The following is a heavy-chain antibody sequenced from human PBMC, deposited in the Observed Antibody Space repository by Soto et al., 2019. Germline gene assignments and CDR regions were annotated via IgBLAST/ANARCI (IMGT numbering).Heavy chain of an antibody. D-gene: IGHD1-1*01. CDR2: ISGSSTYI. CDR3: AREELPPGTSFNSWFDP. J-gene: IGHJ5*02. V-gene: IGHV3-21*01. Sequence: GGSLRLSCGGSGFTFSNYKMSWVRQAPGQGLEWVSSISGSSTYIYYADSVRGRFTISRDNAKNSVHLQMNSLRVEDTAVYFCAREELPPGTSFNSWFDPWGQGTLVTVSS. CDR1: GFTFSNYK.